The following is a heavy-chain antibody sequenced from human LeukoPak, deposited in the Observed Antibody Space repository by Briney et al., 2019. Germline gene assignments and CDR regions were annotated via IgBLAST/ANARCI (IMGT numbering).Heavy chain of an antibody. J-gene: IGHJ6*03. D-gene: IGHD2-8*01. Sequence: SVKVSCKASGYTFTTYGISWVRQAPGQGLERMGGIIPIFGTANYAQKFQGRVTITADESTSTAYMELSSLRSEDTAVYYCARDGSGTRGNYYYYYMDVWGKGTTVTISS. CDR2: IIPIFGTA. CDR1: GYTFTTYG. V-gene: IGHV1-69*13. CDR3: ARDGSGTRGNYYYYYMDV.